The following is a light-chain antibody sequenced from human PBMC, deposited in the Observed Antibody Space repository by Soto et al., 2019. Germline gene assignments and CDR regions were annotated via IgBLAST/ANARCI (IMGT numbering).Light chain of an antibody. V-gene: IGKV3-11*01. CDR3: QQRSNWPIT. Sequence: EIVLTQSPATLSSSPGERATLSCRASQSISSNLAWYQQKPGQTPRLLIYSVSSRATGIPARFSGSGSGTDFTLTISSLEPEDFAVYYCQQRSNWPITFGQGTRLEIK. CDR1: QSISSN. CDR2: SVS. J-gene: IGKJ5*01.